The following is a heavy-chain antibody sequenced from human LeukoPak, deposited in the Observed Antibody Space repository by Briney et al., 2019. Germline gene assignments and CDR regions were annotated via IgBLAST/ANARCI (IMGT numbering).Heavy chain of an antibody. J-gene: IGHJ4*02. Sequence: GGSLRLSCTASGFTFNNFAMSWVRQAPGKGLEWVSGISGSAVSTFYADSVKGRFTISRDNSKNTLYLQMNSLRAEDTAVYYCARDKVGRTSSWYPSPFDYWGQGTLVTVSS. CDR2: ISGSAVST. D-gene: IGHD6-13*01. CDR3: ARDKVGRTSSWYPSPFDY. CDR1: GFTFNNFA. V-gene: IGHV3-23*01.